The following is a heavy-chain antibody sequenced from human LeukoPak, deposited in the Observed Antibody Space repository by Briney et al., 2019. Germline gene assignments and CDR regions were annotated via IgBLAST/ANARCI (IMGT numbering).Heavy chain of an antibody. CDR1: GFTFDDYA. D-gene: IGHD6-19*01. CDR3: AKAGYSSGWTNFYFDY. J-gene: IGHJ4*02. V-gene: IGHV3-9*01. Sequence: GGSLRLSCAASGFTFDDYAMHWVRQAPGKGLEWVSGINWNSGSLDYADSVKGRFTISRDNAKNSLFLQMNSLRAEDTALYYCAKAGYSSGWTNFYFDYWGQGTPVTVSS. CDR2: INWNSGSL.